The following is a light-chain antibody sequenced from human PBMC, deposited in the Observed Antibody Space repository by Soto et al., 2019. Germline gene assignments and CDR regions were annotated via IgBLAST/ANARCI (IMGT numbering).Light chain of an antibody. CDR1: QSVDSTY. Sequence: ESVLTQSPATLSLSLGERATLSCRASQSVDSTYLTWYQQKPGQAPRLLIYGASGRATGIPDRFSGSGSGTDFTLTISRLEPEDFAVYFCQYYDSFRTFGQGTKVDIK. CDR3: QYYDSFRT. CDR2: GAS. V-gene: IGKV3-20*01. J-gene: IGKJ1*01.